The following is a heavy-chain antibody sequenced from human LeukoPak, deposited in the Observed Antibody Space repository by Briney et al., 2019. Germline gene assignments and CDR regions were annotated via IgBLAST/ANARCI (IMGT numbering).Heavy chain of an antibody. J-gene: IGHJ5*02. CDR3: ARCGRAKWFGELLSHHWFDP. V-gene: IGHV3-21*01. D-gene: IGHD3-10*01. CDR1: GFTSSSYS. CDR2: ITSSSSYI. Sequence: GGSLRLSCAASGFTSSSYSMNWVRQAPGKGLEWVSSITSSSSYIYYADSVKGRFTISRDNAKNSLYLQMNSLRAEDTAVYYWARCGRAKWFGELLSHHWFDPWGQGTLVTVSS.